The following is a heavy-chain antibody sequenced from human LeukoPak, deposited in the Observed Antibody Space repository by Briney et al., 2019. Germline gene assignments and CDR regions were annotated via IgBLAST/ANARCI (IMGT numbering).Heavy chain of an antibody. J-gene: IGHJ4*02. CDR2: IYYSGSA. Sequence: SETLSLTCTVSGGSVNGYYWNWIRQAPGKGLEWIGYIYYSGSANYNPSLKSRVTISVDTSKNQFSLKLSSVTAADTAVYYCARSYGSGNYFDYWGQGTLVTVSS. CDR3: ARSYGSGNYFDY. V-gene: IGHV4-59*02. CDR1: GGSVNGYY. D-gene: IGHD3-10*01.